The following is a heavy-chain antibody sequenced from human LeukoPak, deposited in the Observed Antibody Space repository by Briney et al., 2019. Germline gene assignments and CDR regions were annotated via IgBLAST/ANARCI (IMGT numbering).Heavy chain of an antibody. V-gene: IGHV4-61*02. D-gene: IGHD3-22*01. Sequence: SETLSLTCTVSGGSISSSSYYWGWIRQPAGKGLEWIGRIYTSGSTNYNPSLKSRVTMSVDTSKNQFSLKLSSVTAADTAVYYCARVRGYYDSSGHLRPYYFDYWGQGTLVTVSS. CDR2: IYTSGST. CDR3: ARVRGYYDSSGHLRPYYFDY. CDR1: GGSISSSSYY. J-gene: IGHJ4*02.